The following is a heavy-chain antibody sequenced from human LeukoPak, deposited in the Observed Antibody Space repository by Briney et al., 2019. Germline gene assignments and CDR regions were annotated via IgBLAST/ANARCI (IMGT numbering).Heavy chain of an antibody. V-gene: IGHV1-18*01. D-gene: IGHD3-22*01. CDR3: ARRGGYYDSSGYSHFGY. Sequence: ASVKVSCKASGYTFTSYGISWVRQAPGQGLEWMGWISAYNGNTHYAQKLQGRVTMTTDTSTSTAYMELRSLRPDDTAVYYCARRGGYYDSSGYSHFGYWGQGTLVIVSS. J-gene: IGHJ4*02. CDR2: ISAYNGNT. CDR1: GYTFTSYG.